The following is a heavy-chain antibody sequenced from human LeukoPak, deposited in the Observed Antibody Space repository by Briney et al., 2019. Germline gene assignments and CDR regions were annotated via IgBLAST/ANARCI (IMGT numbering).Heavy chain of an antibody. D-gene: IGHD3-9*01. CDR3: ARGDYDILTGYPSYYFDY. Sequence: GGSLRLSCAASGFTVSSNYMSWVRQAPGKVLEWVSVIYSGGSTYYADSVKGRFTISRDNSKNTLYLQMNSLRAEDTAVYYCARGDYDILTGYPSYYFDYWGQGTLVTVSS. J-gene: IGHJ4*02. V-gene: IGHV3-66*01. CDR1: GFTVSSNY. CDR2: IYSGGST.